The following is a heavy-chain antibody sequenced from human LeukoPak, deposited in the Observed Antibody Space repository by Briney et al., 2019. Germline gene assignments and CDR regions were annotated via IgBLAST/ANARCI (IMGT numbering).Heavy chain of an antibody. Sequence: ASVEVSCKASGGTFSSYAISWVRQAPGQGLEWMGGIIPIFGTANYAQKFQGRVTITADESTSTAYMELSSLRSEDTAVYYCARDLGYSSSSGDYWGQGTLVTVSS. CDR1: GGTFSSYA. CDR3: ARDLGYSSSSGDY. CDR2: IIPIFGTA. V-gene: IGHV1-69*13. J-gene: IGHJ4*02. D-gene: IGHD6-6*01.